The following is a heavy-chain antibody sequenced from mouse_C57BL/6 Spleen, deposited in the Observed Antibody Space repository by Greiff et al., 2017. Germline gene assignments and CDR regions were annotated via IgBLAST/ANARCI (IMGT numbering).Heavy chain of an antibody. D-gene: IGHD2-4*01. J-gene: IGHJ4*01. CDR1: GYAFSSSW. Sequence: VQLKESGPELVKPGASVKISCKASGYAFSSSWMNWVKQRPGKGLEWIGRIYPGDGDTNYNGKFKGKATLTADKSSSTAYMQLSSLTSEDSAVYFCARTRLGGYYYAMDYWGQGTSVTVSS. V-gene: IGHV1-82*01. CDR2: IYPGDGDT. CDR3: ARTRLGGYYYAMDY.